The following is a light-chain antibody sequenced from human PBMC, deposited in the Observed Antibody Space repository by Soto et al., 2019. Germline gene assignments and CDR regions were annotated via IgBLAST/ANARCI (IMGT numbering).Light chain of an antibody. Sequence: DIQMTQSPSTLSASVGDRVTITCRASQSISDLLAWYQQKPGKAPKLLIYKASSLKSGVPSRFSGGGSGTEYTLTISSLQPDDFATYYCQQYNGYWTFGQGTKVEIK. CDR2: KAS. CDR1: QSISDL. J-gene: IGKJ1*01. V-gene: IGKV1-5*03. CDR3: QQYNGYWT.